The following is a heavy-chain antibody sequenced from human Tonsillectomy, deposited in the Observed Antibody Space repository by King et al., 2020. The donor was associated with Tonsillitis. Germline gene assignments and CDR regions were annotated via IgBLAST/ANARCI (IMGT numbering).Heavy chain of an antibody. CDR2: ITSDGCST. CDR3: ARAYEILTGRNGLDY. CDR1: GFIFSSYW. Sequence: QLVQSGGGLVQPGGSLRLSCAGSGFIFSSYWMHWVRQAPGKGLVWVFRITSDGCSTNYADSVKGRFTISRDNAKNTLYLQMNSLRAEDTAVYYCARAYEILTGRNGLDYWGQGTLVTVSS. V-gene: IGHV3-74*02. D-gene: IGHD3-9*01. J-gene: IGHJ4*02.